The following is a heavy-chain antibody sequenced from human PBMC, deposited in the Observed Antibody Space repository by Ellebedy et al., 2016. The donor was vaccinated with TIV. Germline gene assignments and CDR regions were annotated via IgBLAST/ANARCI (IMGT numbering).Heavy chain of an antibody. V-gene: IGHV3-15*01. CDR3: TTVYRYNYDSV. CDR1: EFTFCNAW. D-gene: IGHD5-18*01. CDR2: IKSKTDGGAA. Sequence: GGSLRLSCTASEFTFCNAWMNWVRQAQGKGLEWVGRIKSKTDGGAADYAAPVKGRFTISRDDSKNTLYLQMNSLKTEDTAVYFCTTVYRYNYDSVWGQGTLVTVSS. J-gene: IGHJ4*02.